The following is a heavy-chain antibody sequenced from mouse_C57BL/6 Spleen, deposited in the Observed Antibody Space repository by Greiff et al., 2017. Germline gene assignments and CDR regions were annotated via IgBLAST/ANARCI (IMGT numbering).Heavy chain of an antibody. V-gene: IGHV1-80*01. CDR3: SRGNWEGY. CDR1: GYAFSSYW. CDR2: IYPGDGDT. D-gene: IGHD4-1*01. J-gene: IGHJ2*01. Sequence: VQRVESGAELVKPGASVKLSCKASGYAFSSYWMNWVKQRPGKGFEWIGKIYPGDGDTNYNGKFKGKATLTADKSSSTAYMQLSSLTSEDSAVYFWSRGNWEGYWGQGTTLTVSS.